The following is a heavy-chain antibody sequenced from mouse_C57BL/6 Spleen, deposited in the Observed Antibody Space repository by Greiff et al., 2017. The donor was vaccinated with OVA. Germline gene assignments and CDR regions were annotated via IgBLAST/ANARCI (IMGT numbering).Heavy chain of an antibody. J-gene: IGHJ2*01. Sequence: EVQLQQSGTELVKPGASVKISCKASGYTFTDYYMNWVKQSHGKSLEWIGDINPNNGGTSYNQKFKGKATLTVDKSSSTAYMELRSLTSEDSAVYYCARKGSPFDYWGQGTTLTVSS. CDR1: GYTFTDYY. CDR3: ARKGSPFDY. CDR2: INPNNGGT. V-gene: IGHV1-26*01. D-gene: IGHD1-1*01.